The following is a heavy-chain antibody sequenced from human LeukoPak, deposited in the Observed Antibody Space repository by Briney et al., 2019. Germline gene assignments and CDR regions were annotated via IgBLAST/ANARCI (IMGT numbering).Heavy chain of an antibody. CDR3: AKINRDGMDV. V-gene: IGHV3-23*01. CDR2: ISGSGGST. Sequence: PGGSLRLSCAASGFTFSSYAMSWVRQAPGKGLEWVSGISGSGGSTYCADSVKGRFTISRDSSKNTLYLQMNSLRAEDTALYYCAKINRDGMDVWGQGTTVTVSS. J-gene: IGHJ6*02. CDR1: GFTFSSYA.